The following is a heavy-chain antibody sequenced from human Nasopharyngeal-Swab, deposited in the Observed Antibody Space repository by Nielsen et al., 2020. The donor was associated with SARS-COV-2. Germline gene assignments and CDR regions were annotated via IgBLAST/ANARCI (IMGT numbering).Heavy chain of an antibody. CDR3: ARENNWEALRYFDL. CDR1: GFTFDDYA. J-gene: IGHJ2*01. Sequence: SLKISCAASGFTFDDYAMYWVRQAPGKGLEWVSGISWNGNIRGRADSVEGRFTISRDNAKSSLYLQMNSLRVEDTALYYCARENNWEALRYFDLWGRGTLVTVSS. D-gene: IGHD1-20*01. V-gene: IGHV3-9*01. CDR2: ISWNGNIR.